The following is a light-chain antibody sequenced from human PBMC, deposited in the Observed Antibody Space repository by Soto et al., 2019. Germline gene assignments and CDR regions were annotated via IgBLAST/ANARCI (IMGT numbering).Light chain of an antibody. V-gene: IGKV3-15*01. Sequence: EVMMTQSPATLSVSPGERVTLSCRASQSVGNNLAWYQQKPGQTPRLLIYYASTRAAGIPARFSGSGSGTEFTLTISSLQSEDFALYYCQQYNDWPPITFGQGARLEIK. CDR2: YAS. J-gene: IGKJ5*01. CDR3: QQYNDWPPIT. CDR1: QSVGNN.